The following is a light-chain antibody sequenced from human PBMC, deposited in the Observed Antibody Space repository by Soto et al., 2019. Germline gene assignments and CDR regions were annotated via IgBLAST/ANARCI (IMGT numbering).Light chain of an antibody. Sequence: SVLTQPASVSGSPGQLLTISCTGTSSDVGGYNYVSWYQQHPGKAPKLMIYDVSNRPSGVSNRFSGSESGNTASLTISGLQAEDEADYYCSSYTSSSTLPYVFGTGTKVTVL. CDR2: DVS. CDR3: SSYTSSSTLPYV. V-gene: IGLV2-14*03. CDR1: SSDVGGYNY. J-gene: IGLJ1*01.